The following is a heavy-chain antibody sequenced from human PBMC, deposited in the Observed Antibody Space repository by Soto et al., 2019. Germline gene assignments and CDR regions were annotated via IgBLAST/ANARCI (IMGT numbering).Heavy chain of an antibody. D-gene: IGHD2-15*01. CDR2: ISWNSGSI. Sequence: EVQLVESGGGLVQPGRSLRLSCAASGFTFDDYAMHWVRQAPGKGLEWVSGISWNSGSIGYADSVKGRFTISRDNAKNSLYLQMNSLRAEDTALYYCAKDRAPTPYYFDYWGQGTLVTVSS. V-gene: IGHV3-9*01. CDR1: GFTFDDYA. CDR3: AKDRAPTPYYFDY. J-gene: IGHJ4*02.